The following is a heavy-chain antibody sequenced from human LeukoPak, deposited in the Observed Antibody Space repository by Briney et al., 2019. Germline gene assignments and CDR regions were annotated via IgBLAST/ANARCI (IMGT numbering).Heavy chain of an antibody. CDR2: ISGSGGTT. CDR1: GFTFSSYA. J-gene: IGHJ4*02. CDR3: ARDPAGSWNSHFDF. D-gene: IGHD1-1*01. V-gene: IGHV3-23*01. Sequence: PGGSLRLSCAASGFTFSSYAMSWVRQAPGKGLEWVSAISGSGGTTYYPDSVKGRFAISRDNAKNSLYLQMNSLRAEDTAVYYCARDPAGSWNSHFDFWGQGTLVTVSS.